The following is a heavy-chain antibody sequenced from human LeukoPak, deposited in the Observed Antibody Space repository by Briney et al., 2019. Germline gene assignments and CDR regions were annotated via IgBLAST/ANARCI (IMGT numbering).Heavy chain of an antibody. D-gene: IGHD3-9*01. CDR2: ISGSSVKT. V-gene: IGHV3-23*01. J-gene: IGHJ4*02. CDR1: GFIFSNYV. Sequence: PGGSLRLSCAASGFIFSNYVMSWVRQAPGKGPEWVAAISGSSVKTYYADSVKGRFTISRDDPKNTLYLQMNSLRAEDTAIYYCTREEAYFDSLLAYYFDYWGREPWSPSPQ. CDR3: TREEAYFDSLLAYYFDY.